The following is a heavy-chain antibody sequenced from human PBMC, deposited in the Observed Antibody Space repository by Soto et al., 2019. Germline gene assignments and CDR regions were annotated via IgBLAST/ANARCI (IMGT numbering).Heavy chain of an antibody. CDR1: VYPVTAYY. J-gene: IGHJ3*02. Sequence: QLHLVQSGAVVKKPGASVTVSCSASVYPVTAYYMHWVRQAPGRGLEWMGGINPATGAAKYTQTFQCRVTMTRDTSTRKVFMELSGLTSEDTAVFYWARGGGVGVAGSAAFDMWGQGTLVTVSA. V-gene: IGHV1-2*02. CDR2: INPATGAA. CDR3: ARGGGVGVAGSAAFDM. D-gene: IGHD3-3*01.